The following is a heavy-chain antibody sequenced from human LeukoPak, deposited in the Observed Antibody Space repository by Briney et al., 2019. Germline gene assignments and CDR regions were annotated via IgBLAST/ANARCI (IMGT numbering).Heavy chain of an antibody. D-gene: IGHD3-10*01. J-gene: IGHJ4*02. CDR2: MNPNSGNT. V-gene: IGHV1-8*01. Sequence: ASVKVSCKASGYTFTSYDINWVRQATGQGLEWMGWMNPNSGNTGYAQKFQGRVTMTRNTSISTAYMELSSLRSEDTAVYYCARGLLDYYGSGSYYNEGYWGQGTLVTVSS. CDR3: ARGLLDYYGSGSYYNEGY. CDR1: GYTFTSYD.